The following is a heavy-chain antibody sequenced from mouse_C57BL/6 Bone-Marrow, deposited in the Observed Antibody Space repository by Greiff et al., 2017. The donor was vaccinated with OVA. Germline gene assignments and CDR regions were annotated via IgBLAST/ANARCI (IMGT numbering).Heavy chain of an antibody. Sequence: QVQLKESGAELVRPGTSVKVSCKASGYAFTNYLIEWVKQRPGQGLEWIGVINPGSGGTNYNEKFKGKATLTADKSSSTAYMQLSSLTSEDSAVYFCAVGGLLDYWGQGTSVTVSS. D-gene: IGHD1-1*02. CDR2: INPGSGGT. CDR3: AVGGLLDY. V-gene: IGHV1-54*01. CDR1: GYAFTNYL. J-gene: IGHJ4*01.